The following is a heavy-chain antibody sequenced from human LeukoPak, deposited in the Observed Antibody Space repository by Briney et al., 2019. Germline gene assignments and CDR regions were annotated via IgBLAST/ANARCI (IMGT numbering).Heavy chain of an antibody. V-gene: IGHV3-11*01. Sequence: RGSLRLSCAASGFTFSDYYMSWIRQAPGKGLSGVPSFVSIVGTIYYADSVKGRFTISRDNAKNSLYLQMNSLRAEDTAVYYCARASTNMYYDFWSGHLHYFDYWGQGTLVTVSS. CDR3: ARASTNMYYDFWSGHLHYFDY. CDR1: GFTFSDYY. D-gene: IGHD3-3*01. J-gene: IGHJ4*02. CDR2: FVSIVGTI.